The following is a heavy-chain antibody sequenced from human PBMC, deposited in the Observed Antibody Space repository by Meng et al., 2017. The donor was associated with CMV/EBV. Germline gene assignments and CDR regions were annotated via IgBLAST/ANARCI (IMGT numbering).Heavy chain of an antibody. CDR2: ICSSSTI. J-gene: IGHJ5*02. Sequence: GESLKISRAASGFTFSSYSMNWVRQAPGKGLEWVSYICSSSTIYYADSLKGRFTISRDNAKNSLYLKMNSLRAENTAVYYCARGGYYDSSGYPKSLGWFDPWGQGTLVTVSS. CDR3: ARGGYYDSSGYPKSLGWFDP. V-gene: IGHV3-48*04. D-gene: IGHD3-22*01. CDR1: GFTFSSYS.